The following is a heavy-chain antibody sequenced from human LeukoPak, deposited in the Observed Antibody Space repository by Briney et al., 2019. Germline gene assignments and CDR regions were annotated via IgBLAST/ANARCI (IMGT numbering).Heavy chain of an antibody. CDR2: ISSSSSYI. D-gene: IGHD3-9*01. CDR1: GFTFSSYS. CDR3: ARGSDGYFDWLFEEILPNFDY. J-gene: IGHJ4*02. Sequence: GRSLRLSCAASGFTFSSYSMNWVRQAPGKGLEWVSSISSSSSYIYYADSVKGRFTISRDNAKNSLYLQMNSLRAEDTAVYYCARGSDGYFDWLFEEILPNFDYWGQGTLVTVSS. V-gene: IGHV3-21*01.